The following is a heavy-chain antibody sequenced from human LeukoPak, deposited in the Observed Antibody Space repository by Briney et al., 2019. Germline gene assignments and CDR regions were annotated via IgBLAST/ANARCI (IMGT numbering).Heavy chain of an antibody. D-gene: IGHD3-10*01. CDR2: IRYDGSNK. V-gene: IGHV3-30*02. Sequence: QPGGSLRLSCAASGFTFSSYGMHWVRQAPGKGLEWVAFIRYDGSNKYYADSVKGRFTISRDNSKNTLYLQMNSLRAEDTAVYYCAKRITMVRGARPYYYYYMDVWGKGTTVTISS. CDR3: AKRITMVRGARPYYYYYMDV. J-gene: IGHJ6*03. CDR1: GFTFSSYG.